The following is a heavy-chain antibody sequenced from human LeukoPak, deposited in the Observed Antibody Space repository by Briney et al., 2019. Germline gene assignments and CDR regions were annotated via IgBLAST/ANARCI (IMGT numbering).Heavy chain of an antibody. V-gene: IGHV4-39*01. CDR1: GGSISSSSYY. D-gene: IGHD5-18*01. CDR3: AESSYGSFFDY. CDR2: IYYSGST. J-gene: IGHJ4*02. Sequence: PSQTLSLTCTVSGGSISSSSYYWGWIRQPPGKGLEWIGSIYYSGSTYYNPSLKSRVTISVDTSKNQFSLKLSSVTAADTAVYYCAESSYGSFFDYWGQGTLVTVSS.